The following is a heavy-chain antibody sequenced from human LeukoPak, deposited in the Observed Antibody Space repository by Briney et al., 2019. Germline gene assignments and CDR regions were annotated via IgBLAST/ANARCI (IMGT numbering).Heavy chain of an antibody. D-gene: IGHD6-19*01. CDR2: ISTYSGKT. V-gene: IGHV1-18*01. J-gene: IGHJ4*02. CDR3: ARDQQWLDPARHGFDY. Sequence: ASVKVSCKASGYTFTSCGISWVRQAPGHGLEWMGWISTYSGKTNYAQKYQGRVTMTTDTSTSTAYMELRSLRSDDTAVYYCARDQQWLDPARHGFDYWGQGTLVTVSS. CDR1: GYTFTSCG.